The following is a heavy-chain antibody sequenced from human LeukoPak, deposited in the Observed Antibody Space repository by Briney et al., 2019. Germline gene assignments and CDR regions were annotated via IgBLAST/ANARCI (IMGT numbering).Heavy chain of an antibody. D-gene: IGHD6-6*01. CDR1: VFTFSSYA. Sequence: PGGSLRLSCAASVFTFSSYAMSWVRQAPGKGLEWVSAISGSGGSTYYADSVKGRFTISRDNSKNTLYLQMNSLRAEDTAVYYCAKDRGVAARPSYGFYYYYMDVWGKGTTVTVSS. CDR2: ISGSGGST. CDR3: AKDRGVAARPSYGFYYYYMDV. V-gene: IGHV3-23*01. J-gene: IGHJ6*03.